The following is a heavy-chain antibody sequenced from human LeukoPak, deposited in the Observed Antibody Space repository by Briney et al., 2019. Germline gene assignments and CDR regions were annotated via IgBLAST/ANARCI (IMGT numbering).Heavy chain of an antibody. D-gene: IGHD6-19*01. CDR2: LYYSGST. J-gene: IGHJ4*02. CDR3: ARSHSSGWSLFDY. CDR1: GGSVSSSSYF. Sequence: SETLSLTCTVSGGSVSSSSYFWGWIRQPPGKGLQWIGSLYYSGSTYYNPSLKSRVTISVDTAKNQFSLKLSSVTAADTAVYYCARSHSSGWSLFDYWGQGTLVTVSS. V-gene: IGHV4-39*01.